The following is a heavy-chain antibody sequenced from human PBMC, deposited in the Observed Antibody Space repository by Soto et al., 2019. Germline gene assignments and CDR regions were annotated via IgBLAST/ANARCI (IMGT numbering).Heavy chain of an antibody. Sequence: GGSLRLSCAASGFTFSSYSMNWVRQAPGKGLEWVSYISSSSSTIYYADSVKGRFTISRDNAKNSLYLQMNSLRAEDTAVYYCALGRGPPRRXYYDSSGSXXXYXXQGTLVTXS. CDR3: ALGRGPPRRXYYDSSGSXXXY. CDR1: GFTFSSYS. J-gene: IGHJ4*02. V-gene: IGHV3-48*01. CDR2: ISSSSSTI. D-gene: IGHD3-22*01.